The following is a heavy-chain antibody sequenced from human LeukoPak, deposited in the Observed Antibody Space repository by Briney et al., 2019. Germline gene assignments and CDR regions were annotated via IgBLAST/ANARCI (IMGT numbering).Heavy chain of an antibody. CDR1: GFTFTTYA. J-gene: IGHJ4*02. Sequence: GGSLRLSCAASGFTFTTYAMSWVRQAPGKGLEWVSAIRGSGGSTPYADSVKGRFTISRDDSNNTLYLQMNSLRAEDTAIYYCAKPYDILTGYHFDYWGQGTLVTVSS. CDR2: IRGSGGST. D-gene: IGHD3-9*01. CDR3: AKPYDILTGYHFDY. V-gene: IGHV3-23*01.